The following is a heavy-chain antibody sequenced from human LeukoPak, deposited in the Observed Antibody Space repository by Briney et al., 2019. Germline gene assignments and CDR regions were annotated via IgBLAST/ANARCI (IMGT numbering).Heavy chain of an antibody. V-gene: IGHV4-39*07. Sequence: PSETLSLTCTVSGGSISSSRDYWGWIRQPPGKGLEWIGSIYYTGSTYYNPSLKSRVTISVDTSKNQFSLKLSAVTAADTAVYYCARDYSSGWFSHYDYWGQGTLVTVSS. CDR2: IYYTGST. J-gene: IGHJ4*02. CDR1: GGSISSSRDY. CDR3: ARDYSSGWFSHYDY. D-gene: IGHD6-19*01.